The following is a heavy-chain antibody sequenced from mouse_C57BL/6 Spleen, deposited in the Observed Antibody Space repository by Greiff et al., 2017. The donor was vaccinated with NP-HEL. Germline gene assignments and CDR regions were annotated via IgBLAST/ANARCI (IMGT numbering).Heavy chain of an antibody. CDR3: TGGGLFDY. D-gene: IGHD3-1*01. V-gene: IGHV1-15*01. CDR2: IDPETGGT. CDR1: GYTFTDYE. J-gene: IGHJ2*01. Sequence: QVQLKESGAELVRPGASVTLSCKASGYTFTDYEMHWVKQTPVHGLEWIGAIDPETGGTAYNQKFKGKAILTADKSSSTAYMELRSLTAEDSAVYYCTGGGLFDYWGQGTTLTVSS.